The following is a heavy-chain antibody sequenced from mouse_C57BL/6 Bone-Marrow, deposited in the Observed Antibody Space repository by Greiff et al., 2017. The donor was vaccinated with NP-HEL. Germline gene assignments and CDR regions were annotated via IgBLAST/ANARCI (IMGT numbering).Heavy chain of an antibody. Sequence: EVQLQQSGPELVKPGASVKISCKASGYTFTDYYMNWVKQSHGKSLEWIGDINPNNGGTSYNQKFKGKATLTVDKSSSTAYIELRSLTSEDSAVYDCARSGDYGAMDYWVKEPQSPSPQ. CDR3: ARSGDYGAMDY. CDR1: GYTFTDYY. CDR2: INPNNGGT. D-gene: IGHD3-1*01. J-gene: IGHJ4*01. V-gene: IGHV1-26*01.